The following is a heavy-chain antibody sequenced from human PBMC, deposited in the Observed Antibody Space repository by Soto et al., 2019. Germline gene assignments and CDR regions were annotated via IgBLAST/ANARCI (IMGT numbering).Heavy chain of an antibody. Sequence: QVQLQESGPGLVKPSGTLSLTCAVSGGSISSGTWWSWVRQSPGRGLEWIGEIYHSGSPNYNPSLTSPVPIPVAKSNNLSSLSLSSATAADSALHYSARRIPAAPTWFDPSRQGTLVTVSP. D-gene: IGHD2-2*01. V-gene: IGHV4-4*02. CDR1: GGSISSGTW. CDR3: ARRIPAAPTWFDP. J-gene: IGHJ5*02. CDR2: IYHSGSP.